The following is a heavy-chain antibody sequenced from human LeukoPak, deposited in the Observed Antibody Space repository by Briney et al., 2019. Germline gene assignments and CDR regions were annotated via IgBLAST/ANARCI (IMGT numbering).Heavy chain of an antibody. V-gene: IGHV3-30*02. D-gene: IGHD3-22*01. J-gene: IGHJ4*02. CDR1: GFTFSSYG. CDR2: IRYDGSNK. CDR3: ARGYYYDSSGYPPLGY. Sequence: GGSLRLSCAASGFTFSSYGMHWVRQAPGKGLEWVAFIRYDGSNKYYADSVKGRFTISRDNSKNTLYLQMNSLRAEDTAVYYCARGYYYDSSGYPPLGYWGQGTLVTVSS.